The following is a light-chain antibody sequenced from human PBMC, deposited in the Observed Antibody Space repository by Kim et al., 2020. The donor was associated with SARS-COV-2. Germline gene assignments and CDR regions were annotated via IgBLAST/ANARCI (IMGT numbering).Light chain of an antibody. CDR2: DAS. V-gene: IGKV3-15*01. CDR3: QQYDDWLPYT. Sequence: VMTQSPATLSMSPGERATLSCRASESINSNLAWYQHKPGQAPRLLIYDASTRAADIPARFSGSGSGTEFTLTISSLQSEDFAVYYCQQYDDWLPYTFGQGTKLEI. J-gene: IGKJ2*01. CDR1: ESINSN.